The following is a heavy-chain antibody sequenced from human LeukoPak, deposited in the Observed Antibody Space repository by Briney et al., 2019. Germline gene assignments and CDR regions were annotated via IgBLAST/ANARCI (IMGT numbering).Heavy chain of an antibody. Sequence: ASVKVSCKASGYTFTSYYIHWVRQAPGQGLEWMGWINPDSGGTNYAQQFQGRFTMTRDTSISTVYMDLSRLRSDDTAMYYCVREARAGNWFDPWGQGTLVIVSS. CDR3: VREARAGNWFDP. V-gene: IGHV1-2*02. CDR2: INPDSGGT. J-gene: IGHJ5*02. CDR1: GYTFTSYY.